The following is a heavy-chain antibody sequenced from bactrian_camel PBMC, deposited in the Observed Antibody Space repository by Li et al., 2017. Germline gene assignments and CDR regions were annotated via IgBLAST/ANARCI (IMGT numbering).Heavy chain of an antibody. V-gene: IGHV3S67*01. CDR1: GLSVSDFS. D-gene: IGHD5*01. J-gene: IGHJ4*01. CDR2: IRRDDLT. Sequence: VQLVESGGGSVQTGGSLRLSCAPSGLSVSDFSMAWFRQSPGKEREGVAAIRRDDLTAYTDSVKGRFTISQDNAKKTTYLQMDQLRTEDTAIYYCAAGWSYGVGTLLRRHYDYWGQGTQVTVS. CDR3: AAGWSYGVGTLLRRHYDY.